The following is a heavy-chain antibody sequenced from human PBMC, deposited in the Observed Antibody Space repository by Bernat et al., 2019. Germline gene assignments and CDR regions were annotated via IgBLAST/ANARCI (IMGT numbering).Heavy chain of an antibody. J-gene: IGHJ6*02. D-gene: IGHD3-22*01. Sequence: EVQLVESWGGLVQPGGSLRLSCAASGFTFSSYSMNWVRQAPGKGLEWVSYISSSSSNIYYADSVKGRFTISRDNAKNSLYLQMNSMRAEDTAMYYCARAPGVFITMIVDGYYYYGMDVWGQGTTVTVSS. V-gene: IGHV3-48*01. CDR3: ARAPGVFITMIVDGYYYYGMDV. CDR2: ISSSSSNI. CDR1: GFTFSSYS.